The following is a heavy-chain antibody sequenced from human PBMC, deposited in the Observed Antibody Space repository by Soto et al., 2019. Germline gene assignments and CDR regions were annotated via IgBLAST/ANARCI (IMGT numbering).Heavy chain of an antibody. CDR3: AKTPRRYCSGGSCYPFDY. CDR2: ISGSGGST. Sequence: GSLRLSCASSGFTFSSYAMSWVRQAPGKGLEWVSAISGSGGSTYYADSVKGRFTISRDNSKNTLYLQMNSLRAEDTAVYYCAKTPRRYCSGGSCYPFDYWGQGTLVTVSS. CDR1: GFTFSSYA. J-gene: IGHJ4*02. D-gene: IGHD2-15*01. V-gene: IGHV3-23*01.